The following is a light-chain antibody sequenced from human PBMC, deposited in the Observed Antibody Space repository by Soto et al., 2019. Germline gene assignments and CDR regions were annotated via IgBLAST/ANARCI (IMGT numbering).Light chain of an antibody. CDR3: QQYNNWPWT. J-gene: IGKJ1*01. Sequence: EIVMTQSPATLSVSPGERATLSCRASQSVSSDLAWYQQKPGQAPRLLIYGASTRATGIPARFSGSGSGTEFTLIISSLQSEDFAVYYCQQYNNWPWTFGQGTKV. V-gene: IGKV3-15*01. CDR1: QSVSSD. CDR2: GAS.